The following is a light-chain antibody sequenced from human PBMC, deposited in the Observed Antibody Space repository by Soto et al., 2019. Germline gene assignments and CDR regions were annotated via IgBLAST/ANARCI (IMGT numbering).Light chain of an antibody. CDR1: QSISEF. V-gene: IGKV3-11*01. J-gene: IGKJ1*01. Sequence: VVLTQSPATLSLSPGERATLSCRASQSISEFLAWYQQKPGQAPRLLIYDASNRATGTPARFSGSGSGTDFTLTISSLEAEDFAVYFCQQYGVSSPGTFGQGTKVEI. CDR3: QQYGVSSPGT. CDR2: DAS.